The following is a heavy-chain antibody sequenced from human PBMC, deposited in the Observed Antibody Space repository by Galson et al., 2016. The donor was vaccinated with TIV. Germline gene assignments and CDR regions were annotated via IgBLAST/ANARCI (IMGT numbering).Heavy chain of an antibody. CDR2: INGDGSTT. J-gene: IGHJ6*02. CDR1: GFTFSSYW. D-gene: IGHD3-22*01. V-gene: IGHV3-74*01. CDR3: ARALDYFHSGAYSYRSDFYYYAMDV. Sequence: SLRLSCAASGFTFSSYWMHWVRQAPGKGLLWVARINGDGSTTDYADSVEGRFTISRDNAKSALSLQMNSLRAGDTAVYFCARALDYFHSGAYSYRSDFYYYAMDVWGQGTTVTVSS.